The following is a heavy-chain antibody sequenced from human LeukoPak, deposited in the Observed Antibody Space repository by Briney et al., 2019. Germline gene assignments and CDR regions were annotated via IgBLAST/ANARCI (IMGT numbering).Heavy chain of an antibody. CDR3: AREVSDYDSSGYFGCAFDI. CDR1: GYSFTSYG. D-gene: IGHD3-22*01. V-gene: IGHV1-18*01. CDR2: ISTNDGHA. Sequence: ASLKVSCKASGYSFTSYGITWVRQAPGQGLEWMGWISTNDGHANYAQKLQGRVTLTTDTSTVTAYMELSSLRSEDTAVYYCAREVSDYDSSGYFGCAFDIWGQGTMVTVSS. J-gene: IGHJ3*02.